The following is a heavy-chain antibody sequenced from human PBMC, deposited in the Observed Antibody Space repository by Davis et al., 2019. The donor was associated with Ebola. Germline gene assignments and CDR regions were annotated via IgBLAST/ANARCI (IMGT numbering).Heavy chain of an antibody. J-gene: IGHJ4*02. V-gene: IGHV4-61*01. CDR3: ARAERGYSYGY. Sequence: MPSETLSLTCTVSGGSVSSGSYYWSWIRQPPGKGLEWIGFIYYSGSTNYNPSLKSRVTISVDTSKNQFSLKLSSATAADTAVYYCARAERGYSYGYWGQGTLVTVSS. CDR1: GGSVSSGSYY. CDR2: IYYSGST. D-gene: IGHD5-18*01.